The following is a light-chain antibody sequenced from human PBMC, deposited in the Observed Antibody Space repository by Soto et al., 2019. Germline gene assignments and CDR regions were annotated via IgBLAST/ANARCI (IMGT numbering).Light chain of an antibody. Sequence: DIQMTQSPSSLSASVGDRVTISCRASQAINNYLAWYQQKPGKAPKLLIYAASTLQSGVPSRFSGSGSGTDFSLTISSLQPEDVATYFCQQHNSAPPVTFGPGTKVGV. J-gene: IGKJ3*01. CDR2: AAS. V-gene: IGKV1-27*01. CDR1: QAINNY. CDR3: QQHNSAPPVT.